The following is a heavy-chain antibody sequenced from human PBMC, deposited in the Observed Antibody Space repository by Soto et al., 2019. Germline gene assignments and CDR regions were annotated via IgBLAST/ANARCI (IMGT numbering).Heavy chain of an antibody. CDR1: GYPYTNSY. V-gene: IGHV1-2*02. J-gene: IGHJ6*02. D-gene: IGHD6-19*01. Sequence: QVQLVQSGAEVRKPGASVKVSCKASGYPYTNSYMHWVRQAPGQGLEWMGWIHPNTGGTNYAQKFQGRVTTTRDTSVSTVYMELNRLTSDNTAIYFGASDFRTRGWFRQAGNFAMDVWGQGTTVTVS. CDR3: ASDFRTRGWFRQAGNFAMDV. CDR2: IHPNTGGT.